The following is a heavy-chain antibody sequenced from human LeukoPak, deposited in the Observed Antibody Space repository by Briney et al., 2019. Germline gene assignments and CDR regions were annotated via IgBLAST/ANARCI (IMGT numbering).Heavy chain of an antibody. D-gene: IGHD1-26*01. V-gene: IGHV5-51*01. Sequence: GESLKISCKGSGYSFNTYWIGWVRQMPGKGLEWKGIIYPGDSDTRYSPSFQGQVTISADKSISTAYLQWSSLKASDSAMYYCTRLVGGNTADYWGQGTLVTVSS. CDR2: IYPGDSDT. CDR1: GYSFNTYW. CDR3: TRLVGGNTADY. J-gene: IGHJ4*02.